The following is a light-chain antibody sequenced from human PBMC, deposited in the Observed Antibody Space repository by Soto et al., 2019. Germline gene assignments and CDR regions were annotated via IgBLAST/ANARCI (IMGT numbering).Light chain of an antibody. CDR1: QSVSIW. Sequence: EIQMTQSPSTLSASEGDRGTISCRASQSVSIWLAWYQQKPGRAPKLLIYKSSILESGVPSRFSATVSGTEFSLTITSLQPEDFATYYCQQLFDSPITFGQGTRLEIK. CDR2: KSS. V-gene: IGKV1-5*03. CDR3: QQLFDSPIT. J-gene: IGKJ5*01.